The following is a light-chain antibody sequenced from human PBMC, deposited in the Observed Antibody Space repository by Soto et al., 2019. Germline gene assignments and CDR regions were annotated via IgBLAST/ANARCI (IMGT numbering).Light chain of an antibody. CDR2: GAS. Sequence: ESVLTQSPATLSLSPGERATLSCRASQSVSSSYLAWYQQKPGQAPRLLIYGASSRATGIPDRFSGSGSGTDFTLTISRLEPEDFAVYYCQQYGSSSETFGQGTKVDIK. V-gene: IGKV3-20*01. J-gene: IGKJ1*01. CDR1: QSVSSSY. CDR3: QQYGSSSET.